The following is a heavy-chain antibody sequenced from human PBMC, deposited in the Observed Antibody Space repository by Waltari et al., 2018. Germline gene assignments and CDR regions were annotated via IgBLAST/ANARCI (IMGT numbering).Heavy chain of an antibody. Sequence: QVQLQESGPGLVKPSETLSLTCTVSGASMSTYHWSWIRQPPGKGLEWIGEIYNNGRTNYNPSLKSRVTISVDTSKNQFSLHLSSVTAADTAVYFCARGPAAITNWFDPWGQGTLVTVSS. V-gene: IGHV4-59*01. CDR1: GASMSTYH. CDR2: IYNNGRT. D-gene: IGHD2-2*01. CDR3: ARGPAAITNWFDP. J-gene: IGHJ5*02.